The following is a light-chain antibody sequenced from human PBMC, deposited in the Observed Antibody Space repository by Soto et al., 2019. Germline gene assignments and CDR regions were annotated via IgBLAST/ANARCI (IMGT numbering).Light chain of an antibody. Sequence: LTQPASVSGSPGQSITISCTGTSSDVGAHNFVSWYQQHPGKAPKLMIYDVGNRPSGVSNRFSGSKSGNTASLTISGLQAEDEADYYCSSFTTISTYVFGTGTKVTVL. CDR3: SSFTTISTYV. V-gene: IGLV2-14*01. CDR1: SSDVGAHNF. J-gene: IGLJ1*01. CDR2: DVG.